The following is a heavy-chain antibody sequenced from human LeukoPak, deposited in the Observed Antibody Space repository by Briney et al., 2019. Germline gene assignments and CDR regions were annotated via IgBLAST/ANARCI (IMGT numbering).Heavy chain of an antibody. CDR3: AKDKGATWLTAY. D-gene: IGHD1-26*01. Sequence: GGSLRLSCAASGFTFSSYGMHWVRQAPGKGREGVAFIRYDGSNKYYADSVKGRFTISRDNSKNTLYLQMNSLRAEDTAVYYCAKDKGATWLTAYWGQGTLVTVSS. CDR1: GFTFSSYG. J-gene: IGHJ4*02. CDR2: IRYDGSNK. V-gene: IGHV3-30*02.